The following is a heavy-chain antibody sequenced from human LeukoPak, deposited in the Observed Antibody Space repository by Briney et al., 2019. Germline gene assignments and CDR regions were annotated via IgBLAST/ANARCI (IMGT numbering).Heavy chain of an antibody. Sequence: GGSLRLSCAASGFTFSNYGIHWVRQAPGKGLQWVTFIRYDGSNKYYADSVKGRFTISRDNSKNTLYLQMNSLRAEDTAVYYCARLGPHGFWSGYWVDYWGQGTLVTVSS. V-gene: IGHV3-30*02. CDR3: ARLGPHGFWSGYWVDY. D-gene: IGHD3-3*01. CDR2: IRYDGSNK. CDR1: GFTFSNYG. J-gene: IGHJ4*02.